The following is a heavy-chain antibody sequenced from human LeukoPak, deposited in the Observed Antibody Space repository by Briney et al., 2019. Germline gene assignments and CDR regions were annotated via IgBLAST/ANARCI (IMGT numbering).Heavy chain of an antibody. V-gene: IGHV4-4*02. CDR1: GGSISSDNW. D-gene: IGHD5-18*01. Sequence: SETLSLTCAVSGGSISSDNWWSWVRQSPTKGLEWIGEAFHSGKTNYNPSLKNRVTISVDTSKNQFSLKLSSVTAADTAVYYCARLGYSYGSLNFDYWGQGTLVTVSS. CDR3: ARLGYSYGSLNFDY. CDR2: AFHSGKT. J-gene: IGHJ4*02.